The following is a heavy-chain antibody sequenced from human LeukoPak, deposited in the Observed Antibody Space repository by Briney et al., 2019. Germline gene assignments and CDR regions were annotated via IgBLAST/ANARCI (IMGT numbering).Heavy chain of an antibody. CDR2: ISAYNGNT. Sequence: ASVKVSCKASGYTFTSYGISWVRRAPGQGLEWMGWISAYNGNTNYAQKLQGRVTMTTDTSTSTAYMELRSLRSDDTAVYYCARDLGYCSSTSCYHHYYGMDVWGQGTTVTVSS. D-gene: IGHD2-2*01. V-gene: IGHV1-18*01. CDR3: ARDLGYCSSTSCYHHYYGMDV. CDR1: GYTFTSYG. J-gene: IGHJ6*02.